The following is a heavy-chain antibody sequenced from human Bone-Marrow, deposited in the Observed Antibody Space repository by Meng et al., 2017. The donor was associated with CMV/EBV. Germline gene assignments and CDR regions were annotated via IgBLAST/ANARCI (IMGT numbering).Heavy chain of an antibody. J-gene: IGHJ4*02. CDR3: TTEGAGY. D-gene: IGHD4/OR15-4a*01. V-gene: IGHV3-15*01. CDR2: IKSKTAGGTT. Sequence: GEFLKISCAASGFTFSNAWQNWVRQAPGKGLEWVGRIKSKTAGGTTDYAAPVKGRFTISREDSKNTLYLQMISLKTEDTDVYYCTTEGAGYWGQGTLVTVSS. CDR1: GFTFSNAW.